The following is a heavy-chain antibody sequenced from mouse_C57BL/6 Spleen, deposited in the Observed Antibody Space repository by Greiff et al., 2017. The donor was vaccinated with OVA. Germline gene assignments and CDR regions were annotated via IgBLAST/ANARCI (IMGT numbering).Heavy chain of an antibody. CDR2: IHPNSGST. CDR3: ARGYYGSNGYFDD. D-gene: IGHD1-1*01. V-gene: IGHV1-64*01. J-gene: IGHJ1*03. CDR1: GYTFTSYW. Sequence: VQLQQSGAELVKPGASVKLSCKASGYTFTSYWVHWVKQRPGQGLEWIGMIHPNSGSTNYNEKFKSKATLTVDKSSSTAYMQLSSLTSEDSAVYYCARGYYGSNGYFDDWGKGTTVTVSS.